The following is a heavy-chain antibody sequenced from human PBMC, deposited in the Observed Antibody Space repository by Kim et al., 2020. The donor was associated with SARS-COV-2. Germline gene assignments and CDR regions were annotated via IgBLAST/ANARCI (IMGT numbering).Heavy chain of an antibody. CDR2: DT. V-gene: IGHV3-13*01. CDR3: ARVHISAYDY. Sequence: DTYYAGSVKGRFTISRENAKNSLYLQMNSLRAGDTAVYYCARVHISAYDYWGQGTLVTVSS. J-gene: IGHJ4*02. D-gene: IGHD3-22*01.